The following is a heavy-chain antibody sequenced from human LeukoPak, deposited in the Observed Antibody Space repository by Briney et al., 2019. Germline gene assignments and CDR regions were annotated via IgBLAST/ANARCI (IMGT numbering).Heavy chain of an antibody. CDR3: ARPHVVPAATATGGYGMDV. D-gene: IGHD2-2*01. CDR1: GFTFSSYG. J-gene: IGHJ6*02. V-gene: IGHV3-33*01. Sequence: PGGSLRLSCAASGFTFSSYGMHWVRQAPGKGPEWVAVIWYDGSNKYYADPVKGRFTISRDNSKNTLYLQMNSLRAEDTAVYYCARPHVVPAATATGGYGMDVWGQGTTVAVSS. CDR2: IWYDGSNK.